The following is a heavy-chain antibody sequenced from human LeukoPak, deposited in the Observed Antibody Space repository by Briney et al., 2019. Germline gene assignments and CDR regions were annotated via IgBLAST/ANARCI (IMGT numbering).Heavy chain of an antibody. D-gene: IGHD2-2*01. CDR3: ARQKPIFGVVVPTRIWFDP. Sequence: SETLSLTCAVYGGSFSGYYWSWIRQPPGKGLEWIGEINHSGSTNYNPSLKSRVTMSVDTSKNQFSLKLSSVTAADTAVYYCARQKPIFGVVVPTRIWFDPWGQGTLVTVSS. CDR2: INHSGST. CDR1: GGSFSGYY. J-gene: IGHJ5*02. V-gene: IGHV4-34*01.